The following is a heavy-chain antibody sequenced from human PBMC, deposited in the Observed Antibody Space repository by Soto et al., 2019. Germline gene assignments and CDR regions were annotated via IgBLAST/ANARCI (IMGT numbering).Heavy chain of an antibody. CDR3: AHHRRGRGSNY. CDR2: IYWDGDK. J-gene: IGHJ4*02. Sequence: SAPTLVNPTQNLPNTCTCYGYPLTSDVAVGWIRQPPGKALEWLALIYWDGDKRYSPSLKSRLTITEDTSRNQVVLMMTNMDPVDAGTYFCAHHRRGRGSNYWGQ. CDR1: GYPLTSDVA. D-gene: IGHD3-16*01. V-gene: IGHV2-5*02.